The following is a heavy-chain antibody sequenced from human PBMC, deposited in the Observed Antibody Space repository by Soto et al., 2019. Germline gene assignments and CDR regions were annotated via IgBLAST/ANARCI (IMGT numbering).Heavy chain of an antibody. V-gene: IGHV1-46*01. Sequence: QVQLVQSGAEVKKPGASVKVSCKASGYTFTNYYMHWVRQAPGQGLEWMGIINPSGGSTSYAQKFQRRVTITRDTSTSTVYMELGSLRSEDTAVYYCARDGQSELPTWYFDLWGRGTLVTVSS. CDR2: INPSGGST. J-gene: IGHJ2*01. CDR1: GYTFTNYY. CDR3: ARDGQSELPTWYFDL. D-gene: IGHD1-7*01.